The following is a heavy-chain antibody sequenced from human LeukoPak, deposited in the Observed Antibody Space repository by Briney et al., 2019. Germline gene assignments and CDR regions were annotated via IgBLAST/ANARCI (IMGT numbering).Heavy chain of an antibody. D-gene: IGHD3-3*01. J-gene: IGHJ4*02. CDR2: ISSSKYI. Sequence: GGSLRLSCAASEFTFSSYNMNWVRQAPGKGLEWVSSISSSKYIYYADSVKGRFTISRDNAKNSLYLQMSSLRAEDTAVYYCAREPFWSGYYSNLHFDYWGQGTLVTVSS. CDR1: EFTFSSYN. V-gene: IGHV3-21*01. CDR3: AREPFWSGYYSNLHFDY.